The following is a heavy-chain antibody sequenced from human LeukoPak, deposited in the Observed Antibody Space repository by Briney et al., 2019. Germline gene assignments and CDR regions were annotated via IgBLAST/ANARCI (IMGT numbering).Heavy chain of an antibody. CDR2: ISSSGSAI. CDR3: ARYSSGSRFDP. CDR1: GFTFSDYY. D-gene: IGHD3-10*01. J-gene: IGHJ5*02. Sequence: GGSLRLSCAASGFTFSDYYMTWIRQAPGKGLEWVSYISSSGSAIYYADSVKGRFTISRDHAKNSLYLQMNSLRAEDTAVYYCARYSSGSRFDPWGQGTLVTVSS. V-gene: IGHV3-11*04.